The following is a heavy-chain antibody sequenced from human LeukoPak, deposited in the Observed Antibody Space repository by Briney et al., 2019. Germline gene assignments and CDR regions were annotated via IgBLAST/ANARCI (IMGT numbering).Heavy chain of an antibody. J-gene: IGHJ4*02. V-gene: IGHV3-53*01. Sequence: GGSLRLSCAASGFTVSSKYMSWVRQAPGMGLEWISVIFGDGRTHYADSMKGRFTISRDNSKNTLYLQMSSLRAEDTAVYYCATRPSGDYPYFDFWGQGTLATVSS. CDR2: IFGDGRT. CDR3: ATRPSGDYPYFDF. CDR1: GFTVSSKY. D-gene: IGHD4-17*01.